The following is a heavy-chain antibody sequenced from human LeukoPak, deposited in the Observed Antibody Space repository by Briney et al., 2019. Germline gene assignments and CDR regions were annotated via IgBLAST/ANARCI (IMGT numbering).Heavy chain of an antibody. Sequence: ASVNASCKASGYTFTSYYMHWVRQAPGQGLEWMGIVNPSGGSTSYAQKFQGRVTMTRDTSTSTVYMELSSLRSEDTAVYYCARACSSTSCYRDHAFDIWGQGTMVTVSS. J-gene: IGHJ3*02. V-gene: IGHV1-46*01. D-gene: IGHD2-2*01. CDR3: ARACSSTSCYRDHAFDI. CDR1: GYTFTSYY. CDR2: VNPSGGST.